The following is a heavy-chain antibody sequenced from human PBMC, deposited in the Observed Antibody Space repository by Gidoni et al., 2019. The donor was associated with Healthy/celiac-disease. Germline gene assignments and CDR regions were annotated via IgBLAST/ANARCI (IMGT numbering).Heavy chain of an antibody. CDR2: INHSGST. D-gene: IGHD2-21*01. J-gene: IGHJ3*02. V-gene: IGHV4-34*01. CDR3: ARGIATFRRGAFDI. CDR1: GGSFSGYY. Sequence: QVQLQKWSAGLLTPSETLSLTCAGYGGSFSGYYWSWIRQPPGTGLEWIGEINHSGSTNYNPSLKSRVTRSVDTSKNQFSRKLSSVTAADTAVYYCARGIATFRRGAFDIWGQGIMVTVSS.